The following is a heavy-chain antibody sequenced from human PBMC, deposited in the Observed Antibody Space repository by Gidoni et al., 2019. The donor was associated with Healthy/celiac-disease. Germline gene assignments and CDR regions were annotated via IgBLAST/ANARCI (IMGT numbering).Heavy chain of an antibody. CDR3: ARDLAVFGVVIIRDYYYGMDV. V-gene: IGHV3-33*08. J-gene: IGHJ6*02. CDR2: IWYDGSNK. D-gene: IGHD3-3*01. CDR1: GFTFSSHG. Sequence: QVQLVQSGGGVVQPGRSLRLSCAASGFTFSSHGMHWVRQAPGKGREWVAVIWYDGSNKYYADSVKGRFTISRDNSKNTLYLQMNSLRAEDTAVYYCARDLAVFGVVIIRDYYYGMDVWGQGTTVTVSS.